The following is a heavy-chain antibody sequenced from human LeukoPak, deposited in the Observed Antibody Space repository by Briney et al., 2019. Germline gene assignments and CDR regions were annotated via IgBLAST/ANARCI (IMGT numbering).Heavy chain of an antibody. CDR3: AKCRDGYNLDAFDI. CDR2: ISSSSSYI. J-gene: IGHJ3*02. V-gene: IGHV3-21*01. CDR1: GFTFSSYS. D-gene: IGHD5-24*01. Sequence: GGSLRLSCAASGFTFSSYSMNWVRQAPGKGLEWVLSISSSSSYIYYADSVKGRFTISRDNAKNSLYLQMNSLRAEDTAVYYCAKCRDGYNLDAFDIWGQGTMVTVSS.